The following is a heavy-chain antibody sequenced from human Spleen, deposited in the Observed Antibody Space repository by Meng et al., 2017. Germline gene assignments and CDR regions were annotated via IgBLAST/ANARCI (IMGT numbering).Heavy chain of an antibody. V-gene: IGHV4-34*01. Sequence: VHHRHWGAGLLYPSETLSLTCAVYGGSFSGNCGSWIRQPPGKGLEWIGEINHSGSTNYNPSLKSRVTISVDTSQNNLSLKLSSVTAADSAVYYCARGPTTMAHDFDYWGQGTLVTVSS. D-gene: IGHD4-11*01. CDR3: ARGPTTMAHDFDY. CDR1: GGSFSGNC. J-gene: IGHJ4*02. CDR2: INHSGST.